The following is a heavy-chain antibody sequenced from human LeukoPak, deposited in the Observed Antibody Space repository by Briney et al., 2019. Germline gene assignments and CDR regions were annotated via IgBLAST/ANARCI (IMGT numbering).Heavy chain of an antibody. J-gene: IGHJ6*02. CDR3: ARDYGDYGLGYYYYGMDV. V-gene: IGHV1-2*04. Sequence: GASVKVSCKASGYTFTGYYMHWVRQAPGQGLEWMGWINPNSGGTNYAQKFQGWVTMTRDTSISTAYMELSRLRSDDTAVYYCARDYGDYGLGYYYYGMDVWGQGTTVTVSS. D-gene: IGHD4-17*01. CDR2: INPNSGGT. CDR1: GYTFTGYY.